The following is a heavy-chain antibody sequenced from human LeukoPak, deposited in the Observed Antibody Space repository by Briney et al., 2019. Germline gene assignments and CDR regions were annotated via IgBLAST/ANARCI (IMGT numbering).Heavy chain of an antibody. V-gene: IGHV1-3*01. J-gene: IGHJ4*02. D-gene: IGHD6-19*01. CDR3: ARDVPGGSGWYPQRRCFDY. CDR2: INAGNGNT. Sequence: GASVKVSCKASGYTLTSYAMHWVRQAPGQRLEWMGWINAGNGNTKYSQKFQGRVTITRDTSASTAYMELSSLRSEDTAVYYCARDVPGGSGWYPQRRCFDYWGQGTLVTVSS. CDR1: GYTLTSYA.